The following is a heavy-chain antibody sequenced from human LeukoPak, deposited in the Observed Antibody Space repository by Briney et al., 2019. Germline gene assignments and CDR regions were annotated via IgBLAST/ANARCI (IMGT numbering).Heavy chain of an antibody. CDR1: GYTLTELS. CDR3: ATQDQGVATIDLGTSHYYYGMDV. V-gene: IGHV1-24*01. CDR2: FDPEAGET. J-gene: IGHJ6*02. D-gene: IGHD5-12*01. Sequence: ASVTVSFKVSGYTLTELSMHWVRQATGKGLEWMGGFDPEAGETIYAQKFQGRVTMTEDTSTDTAYMELSSLRSEDTAVYYCATQDQGVATIDLGTSHYYYGMDVWGQGTTVTVSS.